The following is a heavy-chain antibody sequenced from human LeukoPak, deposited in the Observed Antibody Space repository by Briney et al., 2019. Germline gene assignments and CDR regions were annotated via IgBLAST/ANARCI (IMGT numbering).Heavy chain of an antibody. CDR3: TRTYDILTEGFDN. CDR1: GFTFRNYK. CDR2: ISSSTTYI. J-gene: IGHJ4*02. D-gene: IGHD3-9*01. Sequence: PGGSLRPSCAASGFTFRNYKMNWVRQAPGQGLEWVSSISSSTTYIYYSDSAKGRFTISRNNARNSLYLQMNSLRAEDTAVYYCTRTYDILTEGFDNWGQGTLVSVSS. V-gene: IGHV3-21*01.